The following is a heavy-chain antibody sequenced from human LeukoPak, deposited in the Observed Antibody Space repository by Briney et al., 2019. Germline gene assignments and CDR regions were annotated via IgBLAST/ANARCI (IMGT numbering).Heavy chain of an antibody. D-gene: IGHD3-22*01. CDR2: ISGSGGST. Sequence: GGSLRLSCAASGFTFSSYAMSWVRQAPGKGLEWVSAISGSGGSTYYADSVKGRFTISRDNSKNTLYLQMNSLRAEDTAVYYCASGTRNYYDSSGPFDYWGQGTLVTVSS. V-gene: IGHV3-23*01. CDR1: GFTFSSYA. J-gene: IGHJ4*02. CDR3: ASGTRNYYDSSGPFDY.